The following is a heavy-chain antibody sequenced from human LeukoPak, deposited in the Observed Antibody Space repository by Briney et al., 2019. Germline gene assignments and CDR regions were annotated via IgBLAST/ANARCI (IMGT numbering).Heavy chain of an antibody. CDR3: SRGLHDYGDSNYYFDQ. V-gene: IGHV3-49*03. J-gene: IGHJ4*02. CDR1: GFSFGDDA. CDR2: IRKKGYGETT. D-gene: IGHD4-17*01. Sequence: PGRSLRLSCTASGFSFGDDAWSWFRQAPGKGQEFVCFIRKKGYGETTDYAASVRGRFTISRDDAKSIAYLQMNSLEIEDTGLYYCSRGLHDYGDSNYYFDQWGRGTQVTVSS.